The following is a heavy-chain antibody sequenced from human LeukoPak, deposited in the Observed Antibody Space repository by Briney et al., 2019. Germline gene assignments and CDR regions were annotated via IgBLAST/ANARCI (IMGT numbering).Heavy chain of an antibody. D-gene: IGHD3-3*01. V-gene: IGHV4-61*02. Sequence: PSETLSLTCTVSGGSISSGSYYWRSIRQPAGKGLGWIGRINTNGSTTYNPSPKNGLSTTADDYKNHFSQKLSSVPAADTAVYYCARVSGGDFWRWVDYWGQGTLVTVSS. CDR1: GGSISSGSYY. J-gene: IGHJ4*02. CDR2: INTNGST. CDR3: ARVSGGDFWRWVDY.